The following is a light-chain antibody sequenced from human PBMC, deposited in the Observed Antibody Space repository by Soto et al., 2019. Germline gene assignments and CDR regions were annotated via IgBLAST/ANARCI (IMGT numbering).Light chain of an antibody. Sequence: QSALTQPPSVSGSPGQSVTISCTGTSSDVGSYNRVSWYQQHPGQAPKLMISEVTTRPSGVSDRFSGSKSGNTASLTISRLQAEDEAHYYCSSYTTAYTQVFGGGTKLTVL. V-gene: IGLV2-18*02. CDR1: SSDVGSYNR. CDR3: SSYTTAYTQV. J-gene: IGLJ3*02. CDR2: EVT.